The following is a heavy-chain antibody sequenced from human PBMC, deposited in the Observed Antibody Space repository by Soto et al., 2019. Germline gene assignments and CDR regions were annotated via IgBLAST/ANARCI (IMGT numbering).Heavy chain of an antibody. CDR2: IIPIFGTA. Sequence: QVQLVQSGAEVKKPGSSVKVSCKASGGTFSSYAISWVRQAPGQGLEWMGGIIPIFGTANYAQKFQGRVTIXXDXSXXTAYMELSSLRSEDTAVYYCARDSTYGGKVGGFDYWGQGTLVTVSS. V-gene: IGHV1-69*12. CDR1: GGTFSSYA. D-gene: IGHD4-17*01. J-gene: IGHJ4*02. CDR3: ARDSTYGGKVGGFDY.